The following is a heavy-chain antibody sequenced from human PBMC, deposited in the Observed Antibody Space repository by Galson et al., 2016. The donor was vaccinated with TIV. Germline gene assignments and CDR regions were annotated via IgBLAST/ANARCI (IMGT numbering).Heavy chain of an antibody. CDR1: GLSVSINY. V-gene: IGHV3-66*02. D-gene: IGHD2-15*01. CDR2: ISDGGNT. Sequence: SLRLSCAASGLSVSINYMTWVRQAPGKGLEWVSLISDGGNTYYPDSVKGRFTISRDNSKNTLYLQMNGLRTEDTAVYYCAGDRIVDATYYYYYYGMDVWGQGTAVTVSS. J-gene: IGHJ6*02. CDR3: AGDRIVDATYYYYYYGMDV.